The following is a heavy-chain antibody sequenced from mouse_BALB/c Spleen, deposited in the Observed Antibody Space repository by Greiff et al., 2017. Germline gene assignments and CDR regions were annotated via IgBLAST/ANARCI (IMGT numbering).Heavy chain of an antibody. CDR1: GFNIKDTY. V-gene: IGHV14-3*02. Sequence: VQLKQSGAELVKPGASVKLSCTASGFNIKDTYMHWVKQRPEQGLEWIGRIDPANGNTKYDPKFQGKATITADTSSNTAYLQLSSLTSEDTAVYYCAYGPYYYAMDYWGQGTSVTVSS. CDR3: AYGPYYYAMDY. CDR2: IDPANGNT. D-gene: IGHD1-1*01. J-gene: IGHJ4*01.